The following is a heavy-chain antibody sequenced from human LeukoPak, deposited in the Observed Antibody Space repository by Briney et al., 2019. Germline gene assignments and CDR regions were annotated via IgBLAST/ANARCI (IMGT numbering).Heavy chain of an antibody. Sequence: PGGSLRLSCAASGFTFSSYWMTWVRQAPGKGLEWVANIMQDGSEKYYVDSVKGRFTISRDNAKNSLYLQMNSLRAEDTAVYYCTRDTGCSGGACYSFYDYWGQGTLVTVSS. CDR1: GFTFSSYW. CDR2: IMQDGSEK. V-gene: IGHV3-7*01. CDR3: TRDTGCSGGACYSFYDY. D-gene: IGHD2-15*01. J-gene: IGHJ4*02.